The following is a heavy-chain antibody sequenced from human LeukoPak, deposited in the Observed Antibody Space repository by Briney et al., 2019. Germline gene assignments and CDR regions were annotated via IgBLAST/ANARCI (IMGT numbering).Heavy chain of an antibody. D-gene: IGHD6-19*01. CDR1: GGTFSSYA. CDR2: IIPILGIA. Sequence: GASVKVSCKASGGTFSSYAISWVRQAPGQGLEWMGRIIPILGIANYAQKFQGRVTITADKSTSTAYMELSSLRSEDTAVYYCARVLGWYAGYFDYWGQGTLVTVSS. V-gene: IGHV1-69*04. J-gene: IGHJ4*02. CDR3: ARVLGWYAGYFDY.